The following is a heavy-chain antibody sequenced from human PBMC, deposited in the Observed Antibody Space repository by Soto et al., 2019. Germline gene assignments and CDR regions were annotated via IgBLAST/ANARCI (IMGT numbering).Heavy chain of an antibody. D-gene: IGHD3-22*01. Sequence: EVQLVESGGGLVQPGGSLRLSCAASGFTVSSNYMRWVRQAPGKGLEWVSVIYSGGSTYYADSVKSRFTISRDNSKNTLFLQMNRLTAEDTAVYYCASPGGLSGYHVDYWGQGTLVTVSS. V-gene: IGHV3-66*01. CDR2: IYSGGST. CDR1: GFTVSSNY. CDR3: ASPGGLSGYHVDY. J-gene: IGHJ4*02.